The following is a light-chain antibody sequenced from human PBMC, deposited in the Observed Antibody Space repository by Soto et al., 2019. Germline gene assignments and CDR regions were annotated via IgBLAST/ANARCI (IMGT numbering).Light chain of an antibody. CDR2: DAS. V-gene: IGKV1-5*01. CDR1: QSIRSW. Sequence: DIQMTQSPSTLPASVGDRVTITCRASQSIRSWLAWYQQKPGKAPNLLIYDASRLASGVPPRFSGSGSGTEFTLTISSLQPDDFAIYYCQQYDSYVNSFGPGTKLEIK. J-gene: IGKJ2*03. CDR3: QQYDSYVNS.